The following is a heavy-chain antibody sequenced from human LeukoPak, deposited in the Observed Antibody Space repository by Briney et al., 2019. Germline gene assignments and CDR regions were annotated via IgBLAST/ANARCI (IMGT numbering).Heavy chain of an antibody. CDR3: ARDCSGGSCYSGDY. D-gene: IGHD2-15*01. Sequence: GASVKVSCKASGYTFTSYAISWVRQAPGQGLEWMGGIIPIFGTANYAQKFQGRVTITADESTSTAYMELSSLRSEDTAVYYCARDCSGGSCYSGDYWGQGTLVTVSS. J-gene: IGHJ4*02. CDR2: IIPIFGTA. CDR1: GYTFTSYA. V-gene: IGHV1-69*13.